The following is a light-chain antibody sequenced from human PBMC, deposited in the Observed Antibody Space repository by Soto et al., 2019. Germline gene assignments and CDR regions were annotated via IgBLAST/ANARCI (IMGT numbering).Light chain of an antibody. Sequence: DIQMTPSPSTLSASVGDRVTITCRASQSISSWLAWYQQKPGKAPKLLIYKASSLESGVPSRFSGSGSGTDFTLTISSLQPEDFATYYCQQLNSYPSSTFGGGTKWIS. CDR3: QQLNSYPSST. J-gene: IGKJ4*01. CDR2: KAS. V-gene: IGKV1-5*03. CDR1: QSISSW.